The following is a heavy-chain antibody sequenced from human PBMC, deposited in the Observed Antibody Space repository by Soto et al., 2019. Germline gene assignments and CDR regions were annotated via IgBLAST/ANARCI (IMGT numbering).Heavy chain of an antibody. V-gene: IGHV3-23*01. Sequence: GGSLRLSCAASGFTFRNYAMGWVRQAPGKGLEWVSALSDTGLSTYYADSMKGRFTISRDNSKNTLYLQISSLRAEDTAVYYCARDNRSFWNGYYSRYDYYGMDVWGQGTTVTVSS. D-gene: IGHD3-3*01. CDR3: ARDNRSFWNGYYSRYDYYGMDV. J-gene: IGHJ6*02. CDR2: LSDTGLST. CDR1: GFTFRNYA.